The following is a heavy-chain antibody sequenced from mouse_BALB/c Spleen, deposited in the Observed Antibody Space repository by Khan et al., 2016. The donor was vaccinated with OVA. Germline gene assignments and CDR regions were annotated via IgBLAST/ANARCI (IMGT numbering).Heavy chain of an antibody. CDR2: ISSDSITL. D-gene: IGHD2-1*01. Sequence: EVQVVESGGGLVQPGGSRKLACAASGFTFSSFGMHWVRQAPEKGLEWVAYISSDSITLYYADTVKGRFTISRDNPRTTLFLQMTSLRSEDTAMYYGARGNCAWFAYWGQGTLVTVSA. CDR1: GFTFSSFG. CDR3: ARGNCAWFAY. V-gene: IGHV5-17*02. J-gene: IGHJ3*01.